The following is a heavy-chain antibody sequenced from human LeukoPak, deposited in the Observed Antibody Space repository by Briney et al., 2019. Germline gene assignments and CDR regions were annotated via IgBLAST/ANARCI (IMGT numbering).Heavy chain of an antibody. CDR2: IYYSGST. D-gene: IGHD3-10*01. Sequence: SETLSLTCTVSGGSISSYYWSWIRQPPGKGLEWIGYIYYSGSTNYNPSLKSRVTISVDTSKNQFSLKLSSVTAADTAVYYCASRGITMVRGVLGYWGQGTLVTVSS. J-gene: IGHJ4*02. V-gene: IGHV4-59*01. CDR1: GGSISSYY. CDR3: ASRGITMVRGVLGY.